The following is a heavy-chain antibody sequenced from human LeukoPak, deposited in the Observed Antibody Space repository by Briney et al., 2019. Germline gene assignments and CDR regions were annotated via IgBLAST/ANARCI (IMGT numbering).Heavy chain of an antibody. CDR3: ARDTYGSGSLSYYYMDV. D-gene: IGHD3-10*01. CDR2: INHSGST. Sequence: NPSETLSLTCTVSGGSISSYYWSWIRQPPGKGLEWIGEINHSGSTNYNPSLKSRVTISVDTSKNQFSLKLSSVTAADTAVYYCARDTYGSGSLSYYYMDVWGKGTTVTVSS. V-gene: IGHV4-34*01. CDR1: GGSISSYY. J-gene: IGHJ6*03.